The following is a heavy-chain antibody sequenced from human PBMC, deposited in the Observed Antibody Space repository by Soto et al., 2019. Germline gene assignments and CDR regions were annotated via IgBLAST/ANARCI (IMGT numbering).Heavy chain of an antibody. CDR2: ISGSGDST. CDR3: ARRSSGWYFVY. D-gene: IGHD6-19*01. V-gene: IGHV3-23*01. Sequence: EVQLLESGGGLVQPGGSLRLSCAATGFSFSSYAMNWVRQAPGKGLEWVSVISGSGDSTYYADSVKGRFTISRDNSKTTLSLQMIRLRAEDTAVYYCARRSSGWYFVYWGQGTLVIVSS. CDR1: GFSFSSYA. J-gene: IGHJ4*02.